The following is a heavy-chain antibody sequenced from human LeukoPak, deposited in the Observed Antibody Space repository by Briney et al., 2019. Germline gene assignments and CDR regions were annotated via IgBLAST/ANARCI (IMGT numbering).Heavy chain of an antibody. V-gene: IGHV4-34*01. CDR2: INHSGST. CDR1: GGSFSGYY. J-gene: IGHJ4*02. D-gene: IGHD4-17*01. Sequence: SETLSLTCAVYGGSFSGYYWSWIRQPPGKGLEWIGEINHSGSTNYNPSLKSRVTISVDTSKNQFSLKLSSVTAADTAVYYCARARYTVTIVFDYWGQGTLVTVSS. CDR3: ARARYTVTIVFDY.